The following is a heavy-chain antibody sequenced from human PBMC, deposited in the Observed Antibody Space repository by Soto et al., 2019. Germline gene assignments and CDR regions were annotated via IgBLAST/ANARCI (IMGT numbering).Heavy chain of an antibody. D-gene: IGHD3-22*01. Sequence: QVQLQESGPGLVKPSETLSLTCTVSGGSISSYYWSWIQQPPGKGLEWIGYIYYSGSTNYNPSLKSRVTISVDTSKNQFSLKLSSVTAADTAVYYCARVVAPYYDSSGYYYFDYWGQGTLVTVSS. J-gene: IGHJ4*02. CDR2: IYYSGST. V-gene: IGHV4-59*01. CDR1: GGSISSYY. CDR3: ARVVAPYYDSSGYYYFDY.